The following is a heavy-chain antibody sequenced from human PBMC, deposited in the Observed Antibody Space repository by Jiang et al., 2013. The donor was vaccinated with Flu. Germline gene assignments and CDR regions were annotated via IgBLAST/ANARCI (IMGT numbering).Heavy chain of an antibody. CDR3: ARDRPVRLLRLGGAFDI. CDR2: IWYDGSNK. J-gene: IGHJ3*02. V-gene: IGHV3-33*01. D-gene: IGHD3-10*02. CDR1: GFTFSSYG. Sequence: GGGVVQPGRSLRLSCAASGFTFSSYGMHWVRQAPGKGLEWVAVIWYDGSNKYYADSVKGRFTISRDNSKNTLYLQMNSLRAEDTAVYYCARDRPVRLLRLGGAFDIWGQGTMVTVSS.